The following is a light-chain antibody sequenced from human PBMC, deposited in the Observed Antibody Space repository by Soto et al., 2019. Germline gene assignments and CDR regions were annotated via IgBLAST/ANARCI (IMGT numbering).Light chain of an antibody. CDR2: GAS. J-gene: IGKJ1*01. CDR1: QSVSSSF. V-gene: IGKV3-20*01. Sequence: EIVLTQSPGTLSLSQGEGATLSCRASQSVSSSFFAWYQQKPGQAPRLLIYGASSRATGIPDWFSGSGSGTDFTLTISRLEREDFAVYYCQQYGRSPWTFGQGTKVDTK. CDR3: QQYGRSPWT.